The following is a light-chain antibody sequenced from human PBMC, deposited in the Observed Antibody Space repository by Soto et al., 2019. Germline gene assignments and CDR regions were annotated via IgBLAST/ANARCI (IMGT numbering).Light chain of an antibody. Sequence: DIVMTQSPDSLAVSLGERATINCKSSQSVLKSSNNKNSLAWYQQKPGQPPKLLIYWASTRESGVPDRFSGSGSGTDFTLTISSLQAEDVAVYYCQQYYNTPYTFGQGTKLEIK. CDR1: QSVLKSSNNKNS. J-gene: IGKJ2*01. CDR2: WAS. CDR3: QQYYNTPYT. V-gene: IGKV4-1*01.